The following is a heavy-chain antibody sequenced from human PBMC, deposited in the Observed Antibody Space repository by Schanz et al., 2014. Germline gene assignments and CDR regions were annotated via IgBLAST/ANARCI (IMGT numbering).Heavy chain of an antibody. CDR2: IDTAGSYT. CDR3: ARETLNWEAFDI. J-gene: IGHJ3*02. V-gene: IGHV3-74*01. CDR1: GFTYSSYW. D-gene: IGHD7-27*01. Sequence: EVQLVESGGGFVQPGGSLRLSCAASGFTYSSYWMHWVRQAPGKGLVWVSTIDTAGSYTSYVDSVKGRFTISRDNAKNSLYLEMTSLRGEDTAVYYCARETLNWEAFDIWGQGTVVTVSS.